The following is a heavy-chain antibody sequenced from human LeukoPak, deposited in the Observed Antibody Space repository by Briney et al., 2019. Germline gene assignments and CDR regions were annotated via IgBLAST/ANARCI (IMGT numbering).Heavy chain of an antibody. CDR3: VNLEYCSTSSCQP. D-gene: IGHD2-2*01. CDR1: GFTFNNYF. Sequence: GGSLRLSCAASGFTFNNYFMHWVRQAPGKGLVWVSRITSDGSGTNYADSVKGRFTISRDNAKNTLYLQMNSLRVEDTAVYYCVNLEYCSTSSCQPWGQGTLVTVSS. CDR2: ITSDGSGT. J-gene: IGHJ4*02. V-gene: IGHV3-74*01.